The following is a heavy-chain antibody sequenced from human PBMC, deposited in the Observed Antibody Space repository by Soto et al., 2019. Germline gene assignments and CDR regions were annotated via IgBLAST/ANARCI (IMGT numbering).Heavy chain of an antibody. CDR1: GFSLSNARMG. CDR3: ARTLYGDNVDY. D-gene: IGHD4-17*01. V-gene: IGHV2-26*01. CDR2: IFSNDKK. J-gene: IGHJ4*02. Sequence: SGPTLVNHTETLTLTCTVSGFSLSNARMGVSWIRQPPGKALEWLARIFSNDKKSYSTSLKSRLTISKDTSKSQVVLTMTNMDPVDTATYYCARTLYGDNVDYWGQGTLVTVSS.